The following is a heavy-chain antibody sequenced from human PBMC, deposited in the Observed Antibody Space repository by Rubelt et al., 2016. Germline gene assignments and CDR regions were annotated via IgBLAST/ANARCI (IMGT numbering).Heavy chain of an antibody. CDR2: IYNSGTT. V-gene: IGHV4-59*01. Sequence: QVRLQESGPRLVKPSETLSLSCFVSGVSINSYYWNWIRPSPGKGLEWFGSIYNSGTTKYNPSLGSRVTMSLDWSKNEVLLKVTAVTGAARAVDYGARDVGTSADDWAANNWFGAWGQGARVSVSS. CDR1: GVSINSYY. D-gene: IGHD5-12*01. CDR3: ARDVGTSADDWAANNWFGA. J-gene: IGHJ5*02.